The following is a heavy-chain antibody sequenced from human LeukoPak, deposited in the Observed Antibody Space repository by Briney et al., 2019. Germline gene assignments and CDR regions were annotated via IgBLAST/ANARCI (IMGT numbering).Heavy chain of an antibody. CDR2: IYPGDSDT. Sequence: GESLKISCKGSGYSFTSYWIGWVRQMPGKGLEWMGIIYPGDSDTRYSPSFQSQVTISADKSISTAYLQWSSLKASDTAMYYCARLNRINYYDSSGYHQYYFDYWGQGTLVTVSS. CDR3: ARLNRINYYDSSGYHQYYFDY. CDR1: GYSFTSYW. D-gene: IGHD3-22*01. J-gene: IGHJ4*02. V-gene: IGHV5-51*01.